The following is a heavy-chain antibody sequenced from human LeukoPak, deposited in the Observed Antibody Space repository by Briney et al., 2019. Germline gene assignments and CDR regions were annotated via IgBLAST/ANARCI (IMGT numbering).Heavy chain of an antibody. CDR3: ARGITIFPGHYYMDV. Sequence: GGSLRLSCAASGFTLSSYGMHWVRQAPGKGLEWVAVISYDGSNKYYADSVKGRFTISRDNSKNTLYLQMGSLRAEDMAVYYCARGITIFPGHYYMDVWGKGTTVTISS. D-gene: IGHD3-9*01. CDR1: GFTLSSYG. CDR2: ISYDGSNK. V-gene: IGHV3-30*03. J-gene: IGHJ6*03.